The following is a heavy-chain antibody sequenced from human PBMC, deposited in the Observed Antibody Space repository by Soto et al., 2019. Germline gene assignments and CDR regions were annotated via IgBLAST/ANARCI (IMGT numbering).Heavy chain of an antibody. CDR2: IYYSGST. CDR3: ARGEGYYDSSGYYHYGMDV. CDR1: GGSISSGGYY. Sequence: QVQLQESGPGLVKPSQTLSLTCTVSGGSISSGGYYWSWIRQHPGKGLEWIGYIYYSGSTYYNPALKSRVTISVDTSKNQFSLKLSSVTAADTAVYYCARGEGYYDSSGYYHYGMDVWGQGTTVTVSS. D-gene: IGHD3-22*01. J-gene: IGHJ6*02. V-gene: IGHV4-31*03.